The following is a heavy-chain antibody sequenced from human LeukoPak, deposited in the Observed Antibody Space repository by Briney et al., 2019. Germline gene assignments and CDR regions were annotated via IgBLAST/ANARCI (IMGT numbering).Heavy chain of an antibody. D-gene: IGHD6-13*01. V-gene: IGHV4-30-4*01. J-gene: IGHJ4*02. CDR1: GGSISSGDYY. CDR2: IYYSGST. CDR3: ASTVAGMRH. Sequence: PSETPSLTCTVSGGSISSGDYYWSWIRQPPGKGLEWIGYIYYSGSTYYNPSLKSRVTISVDTSKNQFSLKLSSVTAADTDVYYCASTVAGMRHWGQRTLVTVSS.